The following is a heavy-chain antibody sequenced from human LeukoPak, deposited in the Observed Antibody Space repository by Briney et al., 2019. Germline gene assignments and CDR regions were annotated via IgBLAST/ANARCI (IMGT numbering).Heavy chain of an antibody. Sequence: SQTLSLTCAISGDSFSSNSAAWNWIRQSPSRGLEWLGRTYYRSKWYTYYAVSVKSRISINRDTSKNQISLQLNSVTPEDTAVYYCARSTGPIDYWSQGTLVTVSS. CDR3: ARSTGPIDY. J-gene: IGHJ4*02. D-gene: IGHD1-1*01. CDR1: GDSFSSNSAA. CDR2: TYYRSKWYT. V-gene: IGHV6-1*01.